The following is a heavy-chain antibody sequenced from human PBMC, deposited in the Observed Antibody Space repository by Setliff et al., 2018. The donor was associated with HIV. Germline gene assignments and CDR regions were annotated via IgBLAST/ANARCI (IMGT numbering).Heavy chain of an antibody. CDR2: VIPLLSTT. CDR1: GGTLSNYG. D-gene: IGHD3-22*01. CDR3: ARGGDHYDSSGFYTPFDY. J-gene: IGHJ4*02. Sequence: SVKVSCKVSGGTLSNYGITWVRQAPGQGLEWMGEVIPLLSTTNYGQKFQGSVTITADESTKTVYMELSSLRPEDMAVYYCARGGDHYDSSGFYTPFDYWGQGTPVTVSS. V-gene: IGHV1-69*13.